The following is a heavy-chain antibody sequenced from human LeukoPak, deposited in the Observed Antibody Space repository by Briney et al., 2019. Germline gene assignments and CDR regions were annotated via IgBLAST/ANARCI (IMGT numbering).Heavy chain of an antibody. J-gene: IGHJ3*02. Sequence: SETLSLTCAVSGGSISSGGYSWSWIRQPPGKGLEWIGYIYHSGSTYYNPSLKSRVTISVDTSKNQFSLKLSSVTAADTAVYYCARFVSYYDSSGLRLFAFDIWGQGTMVTVSS. CDR3: ARFVSYYDSSGLRLFAFDI. D-gene: IGHD3-22*01. CDR2: IYHSGST. CDR1: GGSISSGGYS. V-gene: IGHV4-30-2*02.